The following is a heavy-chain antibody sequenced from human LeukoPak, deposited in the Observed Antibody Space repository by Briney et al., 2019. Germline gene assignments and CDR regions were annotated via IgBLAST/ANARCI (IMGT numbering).Heavy chain of an antibody. Sequence: SGTLSLTCAVYGGSISSSNWWSWVRQPPGKGMEWIGEIYHSGSTNYNPSLKSRVTISVDKSKNQFSLKLSSVTAADTAVYYCAREARTSMGFGEGWFDPWGQGTLVTVSS. D-gene: IGHD3-10*01. CDR1: GGSISSSNW. V-gene: IGHV4-4*02. CDR2: IYHSGST. CDR3: AREARTSMGFGEGWFDP. J-gene: IGHJ5*02.